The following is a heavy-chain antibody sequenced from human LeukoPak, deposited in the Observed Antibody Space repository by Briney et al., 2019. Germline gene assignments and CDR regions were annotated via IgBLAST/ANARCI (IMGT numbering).Heavy chain of an antibody. Sequence: PSETLSLTCTVSGGSISSYYLSWIRQAPGKGLEWIGYIHYSGNTNYNPSLKSRVTISIDTSKNQFFLNLTSVTAADTAIYYCAREALTEEYTSTWFDYWGQGTLVTVSS. CDR3: AREALTEEYTSTWFDY. J-gene: IGHJ4*02. V-gene: IGHV4-59*01. CDR2: IHYSGNT. D-gene: IGHD6-13*01. CDR1: GGSISSYY.